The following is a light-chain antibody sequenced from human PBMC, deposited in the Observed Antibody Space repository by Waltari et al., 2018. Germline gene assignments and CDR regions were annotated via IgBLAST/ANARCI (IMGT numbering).Light chain of an antibody. J-gene: IGKJ2*01. CDR1: QRISSS. V-gene: IGKV3-15*01. CDR2: GAS. CDR3: QQYNNWPPLYT. Sequence: EIVMTQSPATLSVSPGERATLSCRASQRISSSLAWYQHKPGQAPRVLIYGASTRATGIPARFSGSGSGTEFTLTITSLQSEDFAVYYCQQYNNWPPLYTFGQGTKLEIK.